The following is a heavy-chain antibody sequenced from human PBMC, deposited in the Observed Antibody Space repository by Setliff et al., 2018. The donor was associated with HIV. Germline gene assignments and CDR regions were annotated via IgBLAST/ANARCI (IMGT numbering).Heavy chain of an antibody. J-gene: IGHJ4*02. Sequence: SETLSLTCTVYGGSYSNYYTNWIRQPPGKGLEWIGELSPSGTTRPNPSLQSRVIISLDTSKNQFSLKLTSVTAADTAMYYCAAFLVSPVTTQDYWGQGTPVTVSS. D-gene: IGHD4-17*01. V-gene: IGHV4-34*01. CDR3: AAFLVSPVTTQDY. CDR2: LSPSGTT. CDR1: GGSYSNYY.